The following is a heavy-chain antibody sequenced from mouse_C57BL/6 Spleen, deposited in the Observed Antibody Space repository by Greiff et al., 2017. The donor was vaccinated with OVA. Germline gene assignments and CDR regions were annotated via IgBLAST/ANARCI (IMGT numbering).Heavy chain of an antibody. CDR2: ISDGGSYT. Sequence: EVKLQESGGGLVKPGGSLKLSCAASGFTFSSYAMSWVRQTPEKRLEWVATISDGGSYTYYPDNVKGRFTISRDNAKNNLYLQMSHLKSEDTAMYYCARDQITTVVETFAYWGQGTLVTVSA. CDR3: ARDQITTVVETFAY. CDR1: GFTFSSYA. V-gene: IGHV5-4*01. J-gene: IGHJ3*01. D-gene: IGHD1-1*01.